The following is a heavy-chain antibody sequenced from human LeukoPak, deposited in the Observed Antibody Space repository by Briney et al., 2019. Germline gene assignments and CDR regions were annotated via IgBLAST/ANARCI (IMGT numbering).Heavy chain of an antibody. Sequence: SETLSLTCTVSGGSISSYYWSWIRQPPGKGLEWIGYIYYTGSTNYNPSLKGRVSVDTSKNQFSLKLSSVTAADTTVYYCARGNSGSYYGFDYWGQGTLVTVSS. D-gene: IGHD1-26*01. V-gene: IGHV4-59*01. CDR1: GGSISSYY. J-gene: IGHJ4*02. CDR3: ARGNSGSYYGFDY. CDR2: IYYTGST.